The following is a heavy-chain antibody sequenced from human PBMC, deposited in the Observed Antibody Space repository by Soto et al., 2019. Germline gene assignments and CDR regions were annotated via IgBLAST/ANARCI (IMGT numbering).Heavy chain of an antibody. CDR2: IIPIFGTA. CDR3: ARDLYYYDSSGYPLFGH. Sequence: SVKVSCKASGGTFSSYASSWVRQAPGQGLEWMGGIIPIFGTANYAQKFQGRVTITADESTSTAYMELSSLRSEDTAVYYCARDLYYYDSSGYPLFGHWGQGTLVTVSS. V-gene: IGHV1-69*13. J-gene: IGHJ4*02. CDR1: GGTFSSYA. D-gene: IGHD3-22*01.